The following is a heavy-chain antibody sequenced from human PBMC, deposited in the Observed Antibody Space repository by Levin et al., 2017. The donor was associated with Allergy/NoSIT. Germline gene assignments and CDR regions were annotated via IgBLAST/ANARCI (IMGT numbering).Heavy chain of an antibody. CDR2: ISSSGSTI. D-gene: IGHD3-10*01. Sequence: AGGSLRLSCAASGFTFSDYYMSWIRQAPGKGLEWVSYISSSGSTIYYADSVKGRFTISRDNAKNSLYLQMNSLRAEDTAVYYCARLRPFGDLVDYWGQGTLVTVSS. CDR1: GFTFSDYY. V-gene: IGHV3-11*01. CDR3: ARLRPFGDLVDY. J-gene: IGHJ4*02.